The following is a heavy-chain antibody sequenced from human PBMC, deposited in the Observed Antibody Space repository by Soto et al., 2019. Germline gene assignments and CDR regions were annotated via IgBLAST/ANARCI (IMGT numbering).Heavy chain of an antibody. Sequence: QVQLVESGGGVVQPGRSLRLSCAASGFTFSSYAMHWVRQAPGKGLEWVAVISYDGSNKYYADSVKGRFTISRDNSKNTLYLQMNSLRAEDTAVYYCARDGHSGFDYWGQGTLVTVSS. V-gene: IGHV3-30-3*01. D-gene: IGHD5-12*01. J-gene: IGHJ4*02. CDR1: GFTFSSYA. CDR2: ISYDGSNK. CDR3: ARDGHSGFDY.